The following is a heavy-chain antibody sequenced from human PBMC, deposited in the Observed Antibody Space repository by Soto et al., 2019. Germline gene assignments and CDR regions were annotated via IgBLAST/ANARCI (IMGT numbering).Heavy chain of an antibody. CDR1: GFTFSSYG. CDR2: ISYDGSNK. CDR3: AKAARTAVSSGWYNNWFDP. Sequence: QVQLVESGGGVVQPGRSLRLSCAASGFTFSSYGMHWVRQAPGKGLEWVAVISYDGSNKYYADSVKGRFTISRDNSKNTLDLQMNSVRGEGTAVYYCAKAARTAVSSGWYNNWFDPWGQGTLVTVSS. V-gene: IGHV3-30*18. J-gene: IGHJ5*02. D-gene: IGHD6-19*01.